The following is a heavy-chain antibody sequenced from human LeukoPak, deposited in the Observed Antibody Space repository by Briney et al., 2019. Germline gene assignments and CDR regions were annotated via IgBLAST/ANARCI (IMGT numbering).Heavy chain of an antibody. V-gene: IGHV1-46*01. D-gene: IGHD6-13*01. CDR2: INPSGGSS. CDR1: GYTFTSYY. J-gene: IGHJ4*02. CDR3: ATGQQLTPVDY. Sequence: GASVKVSCKAFGYTFTSYYMHWVRQAPGQGLEWMGIINPSGGSSSYAQKFQGRVTMTRDTSISTAYMELSRLRSDDTAVYYCATGQQLTPVDYWGQGTLVTVSS.